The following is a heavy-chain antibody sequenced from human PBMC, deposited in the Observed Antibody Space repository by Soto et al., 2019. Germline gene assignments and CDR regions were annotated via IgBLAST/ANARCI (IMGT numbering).Heavy chain of an antibody. D-gene: IGHD3-9*01. V-gene: IGHV1-69*13. CDR3: ASLLRYFDWLPEPDY. CDR2: IIPIFGTA. Sequence: EASVKVSCKASGGTFSSYAIAWVRQAPGQGPEWMGGIIPIFGTANYAQKFQGRVTITADESTSTAYMELSSLRSEDTAVYYCASLLRYFDWLPEPDYWGQGTLVTVSS. CDR1: GGTFSSYA. J-gene: IGHJ4*02.